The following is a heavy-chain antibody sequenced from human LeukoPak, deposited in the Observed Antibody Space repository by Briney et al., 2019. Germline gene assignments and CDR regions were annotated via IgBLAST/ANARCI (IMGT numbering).Heavy chain of an antibody. V-gene: IGHV4-59*01. CDR3: ARAKFFDSRFDY. D-gene: IGHD3-22*01. J-gene: IGHJ4*02. CDR2: IYYSGST. Sequence: SETLSLTCTVSGGAISSYYWSWIRQPPGKGLEWIGYIYYSGSTSYNPSLKSRFTISEDTSKNQFSLKLSSVTAADTAVYYCARAKFFDSRFDYWGQGALVTVSS. CDR1: GGAISSYY.